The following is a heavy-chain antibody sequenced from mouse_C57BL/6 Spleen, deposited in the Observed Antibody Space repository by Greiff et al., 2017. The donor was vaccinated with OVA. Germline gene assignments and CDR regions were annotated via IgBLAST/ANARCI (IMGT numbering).Heavy chain of an antibody. CDR3: TTEGGYGNYSYYFDY. CDR2: IDPENGDT. V-gene: IGHV14-4*01. J-gene: IGHJ2*01. CDR1: GFNIKDDY. Sequence: VQLQQSGAELVRPGASVKLSCTASGFNIKDDYMHWVKQRPEQGLEWIGWIDPENGDTEYASKFQGKATITADTSSNTAYLQLSSLTSEDTAVYYCTTEGGYGNYSYYFDYWGQGTTLTVSS. D-gene: IGHD2-1*01.